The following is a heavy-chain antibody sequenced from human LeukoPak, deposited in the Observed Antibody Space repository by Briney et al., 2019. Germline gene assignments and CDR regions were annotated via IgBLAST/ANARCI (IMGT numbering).Heavy chain of an antibody. CDR3: ASSSSGWSFDY. Sequence: ASVKVSCKASGYTFTSYGISWVRQAPGHGLEWMGWISAYNGNTNYAQKLQGRVTMTTDTSTSTAYMELRSLRSDDTAVYYCASSSSGWSFDYWGQGTLVTVSS. D-gene: IGHD6-19*01. J-gene: IGHJ4*02. CDR1: GYTFTSYG. V-gene: IGHV1-18*01. CDR2: ISAYNGNT.